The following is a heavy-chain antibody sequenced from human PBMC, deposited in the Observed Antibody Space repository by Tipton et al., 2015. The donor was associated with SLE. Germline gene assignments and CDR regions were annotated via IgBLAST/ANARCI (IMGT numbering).Heavy chain of an antibody. Sequence: TLSLTCTVSGGSISSHYWSWIRQPPGKGLEWIGYIYYSGSTYYNPPLKSRVTISVDTSKNQFSLKLSSVTAADTAVYYCARRPPYYYDSGAGAFDIWGQGTMVTVSS. J-gene: IGHJ3*02. D-gene: IGHD3-22*01. V-gene: IGHV4-59*11. CDR1: GGSISSHY. CDR3: ARRPPYYYDSGAGAFDI. CDR2: IYYSGST.